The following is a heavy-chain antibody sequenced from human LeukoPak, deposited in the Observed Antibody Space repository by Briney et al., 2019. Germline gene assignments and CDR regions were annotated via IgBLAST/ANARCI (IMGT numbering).Heavy chain of an antibody. CDR1: GGSISSYY. CDR3: ARGGLVRGSLNSLTGFDI. CDR2: IYYSGST. Sequence: SETLSLTCTVSGGSISSYYWSWIRQPPGKGLEWIGYIYYSGSTNYKPSLKSRVTISVETSKNQFSLHLNSVTPDDTALYYCARGGLVRGSLNSLTGFDIWGQGTMVTVSS. D-gene: IGHD3-10*01. V-gene: IGHV4-59*12. J-gene: IGHJ3*02.